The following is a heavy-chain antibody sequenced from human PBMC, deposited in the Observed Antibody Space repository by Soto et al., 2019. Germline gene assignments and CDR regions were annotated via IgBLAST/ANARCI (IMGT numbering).Heavy chain of an antibody. Sequence: SETLPLTCTVSGASISSYYWSWIRQPPGKGLEWIGYIYYSGSTNYNPSLKSRVTISVDTSKNQFSLKLSSVTAADTAVYYCARRWGRNFDYWGQGTLVTVSS. D-gene: IGHD2-15*01. J-gene: IGHJ4*02. CDR2: IYYSGST. CDR1: GASISSYY. V-gene: IGHV4-59*08. CDR3: ARRWGRNFDY.